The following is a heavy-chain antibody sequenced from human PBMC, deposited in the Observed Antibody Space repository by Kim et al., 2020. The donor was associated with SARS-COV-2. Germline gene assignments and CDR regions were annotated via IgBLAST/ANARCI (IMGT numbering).Heavy chain of an antibody. Sequence: SETLSLTCTVSGGSISSYYWSWIRQPPGKGLEWIGYIYYSGSTNYNPSLKSRVTISVDTSKNQFSLKLSSVTAADTAVYYCARGGPYSSSWYGGPDWFDPWGQGSLVTVSS. CDR3: ARGGPYSSSWYGGPDWFDP. J-gene: IGHJ5*02. CDR2: IYYSGST. D-gene: IGHD6-13*01. CDR1: GGSISSYY. V-gene: IGHV4-59*13.